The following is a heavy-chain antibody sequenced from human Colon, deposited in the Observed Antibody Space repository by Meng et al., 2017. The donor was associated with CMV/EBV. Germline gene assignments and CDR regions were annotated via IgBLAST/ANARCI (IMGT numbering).Heavy chain of an antibody. V-gene: IGHV2-5*02. D-gene: IGHD2-21*01. J-gene: IGHJ4*02. CDR3: SRRRTSIPFDY. CDR2: IYWDDDK. CDR1: GFSHDSQGVG. Sequence: QLTLTESGPTLLKPTQTLTLTCTFSGFSHDSQGVGMGWIRQPPGKAPEWVALIYWDDDKRYSPSLENRLTITKETSKNQVVLTMTDMGPMDTATYLCSRRRTSIPFDYWGQGILVTVSS.